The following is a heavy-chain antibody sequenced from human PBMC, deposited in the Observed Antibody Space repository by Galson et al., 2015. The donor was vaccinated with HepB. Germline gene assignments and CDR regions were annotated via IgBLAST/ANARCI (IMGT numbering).Heavy chain of an antibody. D-gene: IGHD5-18*01. Sequence: QSGAEVKKPGGSLKISCKGSGYSFTSYWIGWGRQMPGKGLEWMGIIYPGDSDTRYSPSFQSQVTISADKSISTAYLQWSSLKASDTAMYYCATSRGYSYSPSGMDVWGQGTTVTVSS. CDR3: ATSRGYSYSPSGMDV. CDR2: IYPGDSDT. CDR1: GYSFTSYW. J-gene: IGHJ6*02. V-gene: IGHV5-51*01.